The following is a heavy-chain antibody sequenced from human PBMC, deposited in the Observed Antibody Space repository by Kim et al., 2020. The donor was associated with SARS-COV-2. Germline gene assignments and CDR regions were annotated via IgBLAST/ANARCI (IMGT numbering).Heavy chain of an antibody. J-gene: IGHJ2*01. CDR3: ARGVGGLRPIEWYFDL. D-gene: IGHD3-16*01. Sequence: SETLSLTCTVSGGSISSYYWSWIRQPRGKGLEWIGYIYYSWSTNYNPSLKSRVTISVDTSKNQFSLKLSSVTAADTAVYYCARGVGGLRPIEWYFDLWGRGTLVTVSS. CDR2: IYYSWST. V-gene: IGHV4-59*13. CDR1: GGSISSYY.